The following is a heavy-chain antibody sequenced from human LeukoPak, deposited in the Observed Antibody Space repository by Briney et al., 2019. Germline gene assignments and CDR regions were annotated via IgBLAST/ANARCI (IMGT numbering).Heavy chain of an antibody. CDR2: IYTSGST. CDR3: ARRSGSGSVAWFDP. V-gene: IGHV4-61*02. Sequence: SSQTLSLTCTVSGGSISSGSYYWSWIRQPAGKGLEWIGRIYTSGSTNYNPSLKSRVTISVDTSKNQFSLKLSSVTAADTAVYYCARRSGSGSVAWFDPWGQGTLVTVPS. D-gene: IGHD1-26*01. CDR1: GGSISSGSYY. J-gene: IGHJ5*02.